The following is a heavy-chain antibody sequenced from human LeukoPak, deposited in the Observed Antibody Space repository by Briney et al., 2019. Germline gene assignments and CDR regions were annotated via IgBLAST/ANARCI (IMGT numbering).Heavy chain of an antibody. CDR1: GYTFTSYD. Sequence: ASVKVSCKASGYTFTSYDINWVRQATGQGLEWMGWMNRNSGNTGYAQKFQGRVTMTRNTSISTAYMELSSLRSEDTAVYYCARVLSSGWYSFYYYGMDVWGQGTTVTVSS. CDR3: ARVLSSGWYSFYYYGMDV. V-gene: IGHV1-8*01. J-gene: IGHJ6*02. D-gene: IGHD6-19*01. CDR2: MNRNSGNT.